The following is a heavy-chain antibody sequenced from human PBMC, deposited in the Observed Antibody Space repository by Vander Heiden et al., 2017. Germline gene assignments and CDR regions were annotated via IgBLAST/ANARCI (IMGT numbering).Heavy chain of an antibody. CDR1: GFTFSSFA. V-gene: IGHV3-23*01. CDR3: AKGQTLRAGKIDY. CDR2: ITGSGGGA. Sequence: EVQLLESGGGLVYPGGSLRLSCAASGFTFSSFAMSWVRQAPGKGLEWVSGITGSGGGAYYTDSVKGRFTISRDNSKNTLFLQMNSLRADDTALYYCAKGQTLRAGKIDYWGQGTLVTVSS. D-gene: IGHD3-10*01. J-gene: IGHJ4*02.